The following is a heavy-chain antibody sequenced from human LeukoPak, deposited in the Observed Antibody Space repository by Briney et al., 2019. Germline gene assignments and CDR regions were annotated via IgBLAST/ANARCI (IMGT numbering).Heavy chain of an antibody. CDR3: ARSYSSGWYPNAFDI. CDR2: IGTAGDT. J-gene: IGHJ3*02. D-gene: IGHD6-19*01. V-gene: IGHV3-13*01. CDR1: GFTFSSYD. Sequence: GGSLRLSCAASGFTFSSYDMHWVRQATGKGLEWVSAIGTAGDTYYPGSVKGRFTISRENAKNSLYLQMNSLRAGDTAVYYCARSYSSGWYPNAFDIWGQGTMVTVSS.